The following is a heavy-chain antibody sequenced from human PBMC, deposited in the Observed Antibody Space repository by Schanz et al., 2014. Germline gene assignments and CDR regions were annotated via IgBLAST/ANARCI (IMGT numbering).Heavy chain of an antibody. CDR2: ISGSGGST. Sequence: EVHLLESGGGLVPPGGSLRLSCAASGFTFSSYAMSWVRQAPGKGLEWVSAISGSGGSTYYADSVTGRFTISRDNAKNTLYLQMNTLRAEDTAVYYCARKMKLGVYGGKGHDSLDIWGQGTMVTVSS. CDR1: GFTFSSYA. CDR3: ARKMKLGVYGGKGHDSLDI. V-gene: IGHV3-23*01. J-gene: IGHJ3*02. D-gene: IGHD4-17*01.